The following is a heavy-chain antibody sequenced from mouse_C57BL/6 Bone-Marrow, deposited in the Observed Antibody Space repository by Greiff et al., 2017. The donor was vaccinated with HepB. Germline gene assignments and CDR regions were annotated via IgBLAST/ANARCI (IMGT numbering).Heavy chain of an antibody. D-gene: IGHD4-1*01. CDR1: GFTFSDYG. CDR2: ISNLAYSI. Sequence: EVMLVESGGGLVQPGGSLKLSCAASGFTFSDYGMAWVRQAPRKGPEWVAFISNLAYSIYYADTVTGRFTISRENAKNTLYLEMSSLRSEDTAMYYCARRVTGWYFDVWGTGTTVTVSS. J-gene: IGHJ1*03. CDR3: ARRVTGWYFDV. V-gene: IGHV5-15*01.